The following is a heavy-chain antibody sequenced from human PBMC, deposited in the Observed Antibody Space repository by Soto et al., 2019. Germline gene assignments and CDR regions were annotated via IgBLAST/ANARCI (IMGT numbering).Heavy chain of an antibody. Sequence: SETLSLTCTVSGGSISSGGYYWSWIRQHPGKGLEWIGYIYYSGSTYYNPSLESRVTISVDTSKNQFSLKLSSVTAADTAVYYCARGTWDYFDYWGQGTLVTVSS. CDR3: ARGTWDYFDY. D-gene: IGHD2-8*01. CDR1: GGSISSGGYY. CDR2: IYYSGST. V-gene: IGHV4-31*03. J-gene: IGHJ4*02.